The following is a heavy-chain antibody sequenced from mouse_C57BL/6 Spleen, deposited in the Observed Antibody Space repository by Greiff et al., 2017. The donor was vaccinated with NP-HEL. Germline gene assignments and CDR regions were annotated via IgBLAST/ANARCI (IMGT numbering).Heavy chain of an antibody. D-gene: IGHD1-1*01. CDR2: IYPGSGNT. Sequence: VQLQQSGAELVRPGASVKLSCKASGYTFTDYYINWVKQRPGQGLEWIARIYPGSGNTYYNEKFKGKATLTAEKSSSTAYMQLSSLTSEDSAVYFCARSTVVATDAYWGQGTLVTVSA. CDR3: ARSTVVATDAY. J-gene: IGHJ3*01. CDR1: GYTFTDYY. V-gene: IGHV1-76*01.